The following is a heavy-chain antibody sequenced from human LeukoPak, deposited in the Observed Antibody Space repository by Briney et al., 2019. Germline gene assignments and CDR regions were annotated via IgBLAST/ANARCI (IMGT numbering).Heavy chain of an antibody. Sequence: ASVEVSCKASGYTFTSNCIHWVRQAPGQGLEWMGMIYPRDGSTSYAQKFQGRVTVTRDTSTSTVHMELSGLRSEDTAVYYCARDQEGFDYWGQGTLVTVSS. J-gene: IGHJ4*02. CDR2: IYPRDGST. V-gene: IGHV1-46*01. CDR1: GYTFTSNC. CDR3: ARDQEGFDY.